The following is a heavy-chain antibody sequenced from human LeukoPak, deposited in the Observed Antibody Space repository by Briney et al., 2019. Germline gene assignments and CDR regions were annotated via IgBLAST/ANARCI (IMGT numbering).Heavy chain of an antibody. CDR3: AKPASDGDFDV. V-gene: IGHV3-48*01. D-gene: IGHD2-8*02. Sequence: PGGSLRLSCAASGFTFSSYNMNWVRQAPGKGLECVSYISNSNSTIYYADSVKGRFTISRDNSKNTLWLQMNSLRAEDTAVYYCAKPASDGDFDVWGQGTMVTVSS. CDR1: GFTFSSYN. CDR2: ISNSNSTI. J-gene: IGHJ3*01.